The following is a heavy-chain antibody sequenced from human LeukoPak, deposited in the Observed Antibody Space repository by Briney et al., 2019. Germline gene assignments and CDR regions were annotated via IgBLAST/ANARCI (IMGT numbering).Heavy chain of an antibody. J-gene: IGHJ4*02. CDR2: IYSGGST. D-gene: IGHD3-3*01. CDR1: GFIVSDNY. Sequence: GGSLRLSCAVSGFIVSDNYMNWVRQAPGKGLEWVSVIYSGGSTYYADSVRGRFTISRDNSKNTLYLQMNSLRGEDTALYCCARGFDFWSGPSFDYWGQGTLVTVSS. V-gene: IGHV3-66*02. CDR3: ARGFDFWSGPSFDY.